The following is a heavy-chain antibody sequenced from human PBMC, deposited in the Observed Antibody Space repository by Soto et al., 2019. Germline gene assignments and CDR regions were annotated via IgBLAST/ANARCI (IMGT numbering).Heavy chain of an antibody. D-gene: IGHD1-26*01. CDR2: IYYSGST. CDR3: AGWTPTTTYYYGMDV. CDR1: GGSISSGDYY. V-gene: IGHV4-30-4*01. Sequence: QVQLQESGPGLVKPSQTLSLTCTVSGGSISSGDYYWSWIRQPPGKGLEWIGYIYYSGSTYYNPSLNSRVTISIDTSKNQFSLKLSSVTAADTAVYYCAGWTPTTTYYYGMDVWGQGTTVTVSS. J-gene: IGHJ6*02.